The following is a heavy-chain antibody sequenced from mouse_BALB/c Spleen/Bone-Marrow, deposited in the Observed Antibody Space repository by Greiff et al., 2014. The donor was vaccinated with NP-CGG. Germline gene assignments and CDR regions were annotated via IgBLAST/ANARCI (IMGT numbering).Heavy chain of an antibody. CDR1: GYTFTSFY. D-gene: IGHD6-1*01. V-gene: IGHV1S81*02. Sequence: QVQLRQSGAELVKPGASVKLSCKASGYTFTSFYMYWVKQRPGQGLEWIGDINPSNGGTNFNEKFRKKATLTVDTSSSTAYMEFSSLTSEDSAVYYGTRRSLLSDYYALDYWGQGTSVTVSS. J-gene: IGHJ4*01. CDR3: TRRSLLSDYYALDY. CDR2: INPSNGGT.